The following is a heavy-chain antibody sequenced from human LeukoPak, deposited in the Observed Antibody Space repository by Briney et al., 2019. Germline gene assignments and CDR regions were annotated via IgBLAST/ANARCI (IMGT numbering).Heavy chain of an antibody. D-gene: IGHD4-23*01. CDR3: ARVLTHELAGYFDY. CDR2: IYYSGST. Sequence: SETLSLTCTVSGGSISSYYWSWIRQPPGKGLEWIRYIYYSGSTNYNPSLKSRVTISVDTSKNQFSLKLSSVTAADTAVYYCARVLTHELAGYFDYWGQGTLVTVSS. J-gene: IGHJ4*02. CDR1: GGSISSYY. V-gene: IGHV4-59*01.